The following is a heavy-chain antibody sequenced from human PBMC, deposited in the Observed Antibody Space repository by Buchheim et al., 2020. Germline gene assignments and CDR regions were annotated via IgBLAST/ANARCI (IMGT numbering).Heavy chain of an antibody. D-gene: IGHD1-26*01. Sequence: QVQLVESGGGLVQPGRSLRLSCAASGFTFSSYAMHWVRQAPGKGLEWVAVISYDGSNKYYADSVKGRFTISRDNSKNTLYLQMNSLRAEDTAVYYCARASSGSYEAYYYYYGMDVWGQGTT. J-gene: IGHJ6*02. V-gene: IGHV3-30-3*01. CDR2: ISYDGSNK. CDR1: GFTFSSYA. CDR3: ARASSGSYEAYYYYYGMDV.